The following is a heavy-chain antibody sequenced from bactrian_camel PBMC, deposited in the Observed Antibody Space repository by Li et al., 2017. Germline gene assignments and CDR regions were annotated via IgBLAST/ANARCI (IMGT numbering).Heavy chain of an antibody. J-gene: IGHJ4*01. CDR3: AGGDGLRADQ. Sequence: VQLVESGGGLVQPGGSLTLSCAASGFSFRGQVVAWIRQVPGKGLEWVSTLYGDGTSTRYASSVKGRFTISGDNAKNMAYLHMNNLKSQDTALYYCAGGDGLRADQWGQGTQVTVS. CDR2: LYGDGTST. CDR1: GFSFRGQV. V-gene: IGHV3S9*01.